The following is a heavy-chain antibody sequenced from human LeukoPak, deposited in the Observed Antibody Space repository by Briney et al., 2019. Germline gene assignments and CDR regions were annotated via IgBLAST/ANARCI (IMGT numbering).Heavy chain of an antibody. CDR2: ISSSSSYI. V-gene: IGHV3-21*04. J-gene: IGHJ4*02. CDR1: GFTFSSYS. Sequence: PGGSLRLSRAGSGFTFSSYSMNWVRQAPGKGLEWVSAISSSSSYIYYADSVKGRFTISRDNSKNTLYLQMNSLRAEDTAVYYCAKGTDYGGNGVCYWGQGTLVTVSS. D-gene: IGHD4-23*01. CDR3: AKGTDYGGNGVCY.